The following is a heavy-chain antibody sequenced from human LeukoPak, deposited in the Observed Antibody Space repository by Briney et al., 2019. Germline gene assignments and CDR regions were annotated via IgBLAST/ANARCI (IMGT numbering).Heavy chain of an antibody. CDR3: AREGGAWIL. CDR2: INPGTDKT. V-gene: IGHV1-3*01. CDR1: GYTFTSHT. Sequence: VASVKVSCKASGYTFTSHTLHWVRQAPGQRLEWMGWINPGTDKTRYSQKFQDRVTITRDTSASTAYMELSSLRSEDTAVYYSAREGGAWILWGQGTLVTVSS. D-gene: IGHD5-12*01. J-gene: IGHJ4*02.